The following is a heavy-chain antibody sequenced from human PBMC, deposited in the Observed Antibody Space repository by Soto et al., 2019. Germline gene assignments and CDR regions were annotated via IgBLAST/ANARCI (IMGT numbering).Heavy chain of an antibody. V-gene: IGHV3-23*01. CDR1: GFTFSSYA. CDR3: AKEVEIFFVGSYYYYMDV. D-gene: IGHD3-9*01. CDR2: ISGSGGST. J-gene: IGHJ6*03. Sequence: EVQLLESGGGLVQPGGSLRLSCAASGFTFSSYAMSWVRQAPGKGLEWVSAISGSGGSTYYADSVKGRSTISRDNSKNTLYLQMNSLRAEDTAVYYCAKEVEIFFVGSYYYYMDVWGKGTTVTVSS.